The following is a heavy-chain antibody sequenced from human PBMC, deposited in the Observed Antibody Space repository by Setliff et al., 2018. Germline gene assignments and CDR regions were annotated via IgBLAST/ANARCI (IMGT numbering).Heavy chain of an antibody. CDR3: ARVRVVQGYYEFDH. D-gene: IGHD3-3*01. Sequence: SETLSLTCSLSGDSISSSSYHWGWIRQSPGKGLEWIGNIYYNGDTNRNPSLKSRVTVSVDTSRDQFSLSLSSVTAADMAIYYCARVRVVQGYYEFDHWGQGTLVTVSS. V-gene: IGHV4-39*07. CDR2: IYYNGDT. J-gene: IGHJ4*02. CDR1: GDSISSSSYH.